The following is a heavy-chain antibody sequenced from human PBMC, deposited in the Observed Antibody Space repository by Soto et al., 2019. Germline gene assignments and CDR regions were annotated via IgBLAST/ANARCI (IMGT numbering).Heavy chain of an antibody. CDR2: IIPILGIA. V-gene: IGHV1-69*02. J-gene: IGHJ3*01. CDR3: AKVQGVVGAFLFDASDV. CDR1: GGTFSSYT. D-gene: IGHD2-15*01. Sequence: SVKVSCKASGGTFSSYTISWVRQAPGQGLEWMGRIIPILGIANYAQKFQGRVTITADKSTSTAYMELSSLRAEDTAVYYCAKVQGVVGAFLFDASDVWGQGTMVTVSS.